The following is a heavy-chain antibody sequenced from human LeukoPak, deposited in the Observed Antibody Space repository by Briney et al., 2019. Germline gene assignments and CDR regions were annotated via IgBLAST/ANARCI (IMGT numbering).Heavy chain of an antibody. CDR2: INAGNGNT. CDR1: GYTFTSYA. J-gene: IGHJ4*02. V-gene: IGHV1-3*01. Sequence: ASVTVSFKASGYTFTSYAMHWVRQAPGQRLEWMGWINAGNGNTKYSLKFQGRVTITRDTSASTAYMELSSLRSEDTAVYYCARALGQFDYWGQGTLVTVSS. CDR3: ARALGQFDY.